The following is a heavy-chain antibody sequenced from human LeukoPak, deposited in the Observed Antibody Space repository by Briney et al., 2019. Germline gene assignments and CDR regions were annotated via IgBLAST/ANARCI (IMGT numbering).Heavy chain of an antibody. Sequence: GGSLRLSCAASGFTFSSYAMSWVRQAPGKGLEWVSAISGSGGSTYYADSVKGRFTISRDNAKNTLFLQMNSLRAEDTAVYYCVRDGVGAPPFDYWGQGALVTVSS. V-gene: IGHV3-23*01. J-gene: IGHJ4*02. D-gene: IGHD1-26*01. CDR3: VRDGVGAPPFDY. CDR1: GFTFSSYA. CDR2: ISGSGGST.